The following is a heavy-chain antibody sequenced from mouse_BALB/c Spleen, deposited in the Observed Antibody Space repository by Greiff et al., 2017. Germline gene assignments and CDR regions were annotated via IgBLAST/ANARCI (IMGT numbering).Heavy chain of an antibody. Sequence: VQLQQSGPSLVAPSQSLSITCTVSGFSLTSYGVHWVRQPPGKGLEWLGVIWAGGSTNYNSALMSRLSISKDNSKSQVFLKMNSLQTDDTAMYYCARENYRYDAYAMDYWGQGTSVTVSS. CDR2: IWAGGST. CDR1: GFSLTSYG. J-gene: IGHJ4*01. CDR3: ARENYRYDAYAMDY. V-gene: IGHV2-9*02. D-gene: IGHD2-14*01.